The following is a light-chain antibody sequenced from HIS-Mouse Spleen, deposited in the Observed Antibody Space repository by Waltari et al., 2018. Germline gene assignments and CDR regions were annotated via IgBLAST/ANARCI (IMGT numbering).Light chain of an antibody. V-gene: IGLV3-21*03. CDR1: NIASES. Sequence: SYVLTQPPSVSVAPGTPARLTCVGNNIASESVPWYQQKPGQAPVLVVYDDSDRPSGIPERFSGSNSGNTATLTISRVEAGDEADYYCQVWDSSSDHVVFGGGTKLTVL. CDR3: QVWDSSSDHVV. CDR2: DDS. J-gene: IGLJ2*01.